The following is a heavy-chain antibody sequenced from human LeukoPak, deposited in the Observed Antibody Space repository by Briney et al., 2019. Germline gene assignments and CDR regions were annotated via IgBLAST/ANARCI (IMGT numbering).Heavy chain of an antibody. CDR1: GFTFSSCW. J-gene: IGHJ4*02. V-gene: IGHV3-74*01. Sequence: PGGSLRLSCAASGFTFSSCWMNWVRQAPGKGLVWVSRIASDGSSTTYADSVKGRFTISRDNSKNTLYLQMNSLRAEDTAVYYCAKDGYSXYDXFRXTGXXXGWDLNYFDYWGQGTLVTVSS. D-gene: IGHD5-12*01. CDR2: IASDGSST. CDR3: AKDGYSXYDXFRXTGXXXGWDLNYFDY.